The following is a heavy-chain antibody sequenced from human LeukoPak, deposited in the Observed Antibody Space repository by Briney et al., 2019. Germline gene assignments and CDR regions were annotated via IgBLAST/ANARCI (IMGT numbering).Heavy chain of an antibody. D-gene: IGHD3-22*01. CDR3: ADRDSSGYYPQNYYYGMDV. V-gene: IGHV1-69*04. J-gene: IGHJ6*02. Sequence: SVKVSCKASGDTFISYAVSWVRQAPGQGLEWMGRIIPILGIANYAQKFQGRVTITADKSTSTAYMELSSLRSEDTAVYYCADRDSSGYYPQNYYYGMDVWGQGTTVTVSS. CDR1: GDTFISYA. CDR2: IIPILGIA.